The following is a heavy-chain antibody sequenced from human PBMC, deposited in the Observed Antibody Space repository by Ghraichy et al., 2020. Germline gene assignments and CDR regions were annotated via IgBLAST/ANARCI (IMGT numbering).Heavy chain of an antibody. V-gene: IGHV4-31*03. D-gene: IGHD2-2*01. Sequence: SETLSLTCTVSGGSISSGGYYWSWIRQHPGKGLEWIGYIYYSGSTYYNPSLKSRVTISVDTSKNQFSLKLSSVTAADTAVYYCAREARGLSLDYWGQGTLVTVSS. CDR1: GGSISSGGYY. J-gene: IGHJ4*02. CDR3: AREARGLSLDY. CDR2: IYYSGST.